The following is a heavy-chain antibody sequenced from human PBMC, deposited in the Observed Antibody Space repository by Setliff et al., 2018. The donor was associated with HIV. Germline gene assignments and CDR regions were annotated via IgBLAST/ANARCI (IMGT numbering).Heavy chain of an antibody. J-gene: IGHJ4*02. CDR2: ISHSGNT. CDR1: GDSINTHY. D-gene: IGHD6-6*01. V-gene: IGHV4-4*08. Sequence: KPSETLSLTCTVSGDSINTHYWSWIRQAPGKGLEWIGCISHSGNTNFNPSLKSRVSISVDTSRNEFSLKLTSVTAADTAVYYCAREFSSSSFDQWGQGTLVTVSS. CDR3: AREFSSSSFDQ.